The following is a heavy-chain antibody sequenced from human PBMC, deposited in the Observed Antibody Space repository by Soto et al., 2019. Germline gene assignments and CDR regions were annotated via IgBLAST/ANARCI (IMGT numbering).Heavy chain of an antibody. V-gene: IGHV3-72*01. CDR3: ARATRAPDDYYYMDV. D-gene: IGHD4-17*01. CDR1: QFTFSDHY. Sequence: GGSLRLSCAASQFTFSDHYMDWVRQAPGKGLEWVARIRNKPKSYTTEYAASVRGRFTISRDDSQKSLYLQMNSLKTEDTAMYYCARATRAPDDYYYMDVWGRGTTVTVSS. J-gene: IGHJ6*03. CDR2: IRNKPKSYTT.